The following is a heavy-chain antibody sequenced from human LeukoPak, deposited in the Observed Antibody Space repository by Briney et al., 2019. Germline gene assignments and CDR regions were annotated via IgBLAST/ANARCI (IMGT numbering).Heavy chain of an antibody. J-gene: IGHJ6*02. D-gene: IGHD2-15*01. Sequence: SETLSLTCTVSGVSISSYYWSWIRQPPRKGLDWIGYIYYSSSTNYNPSLNNRFTISVDTSKNQFSLKVSSVTAADTAVYYCASSPLGYCSGGSCYSDWTYYYYGMDVWGQGTTVTVSS. CDR2: IYYSSST. CDR1: GVSISSYY. CDR3: ASSPLGYCSGGSCYSDWTYYYYGMDV. V-gene: IGHV4-59*01.